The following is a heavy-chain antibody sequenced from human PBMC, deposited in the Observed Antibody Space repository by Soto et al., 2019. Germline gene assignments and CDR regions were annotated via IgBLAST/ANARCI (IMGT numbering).Heavy chain of an antibody. J-gene: IGHJ6*02. D-gene: IGHD3-10*01. CDR1: GATFTKYA. CDR2: IIPLFGST. Sequence: QVQLEQSGAEVKMPGSSVTVSCKAYGATFTKYAFNWVRLAPGQGLEWMGGIIPLFGSTNYAERFQGRLTVTTNESTSTVFMELSSLTSDDTAIYYCARDETVIRGVIKRGGGLDLWGQGTTVIVSS. V-gene: IGHV1-69*19. CDR3: ARDETVIRGVIKRGGGLDL.